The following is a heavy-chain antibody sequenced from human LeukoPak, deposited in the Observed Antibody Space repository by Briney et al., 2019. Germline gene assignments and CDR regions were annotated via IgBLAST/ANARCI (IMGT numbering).Heavy chain of an antibody. J-gene: IGHJ4*02. CDR2: FDPEDGET. CDR3: ATELGYCNSTSCALGC. CDR1: GYTLTELS. V-gene: IGHV1-24*01. Sequence: GASVKLSCKVSGYTLTELSMHWMRQAPGKGLEWMGGFDPEDGETIYAQKFQGRVTMTEDTSTDTAYMELSSLRSEDTAVYYCATELGYCNSTSCALGCWGQGTLVTVSS. D-gene: IGHD2-2*01.